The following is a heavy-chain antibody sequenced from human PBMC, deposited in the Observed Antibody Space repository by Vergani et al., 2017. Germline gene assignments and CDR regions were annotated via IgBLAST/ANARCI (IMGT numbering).Heavy chain of an antibody. CDR1: GYTFSAYY. J-gene: IGHJ6*02. CDR3: ARDRVAYSGFYYGMDV. D-gene: IGHD3-10*01. Sequence: QVHLVQSGAEVKKPGASVKVSCQTSGYTFSAYYIHWVRQAPGQGLEWMGWVNPNSGDTNYAQKFQGSVTMTRDMAINTTYMELSRLTSDDTAVYYCARDRVAYSGFYYGMDVWGQGTTVTVSS. CDR2: VNPNSGDT. V-gene: IGHV1-2*02.